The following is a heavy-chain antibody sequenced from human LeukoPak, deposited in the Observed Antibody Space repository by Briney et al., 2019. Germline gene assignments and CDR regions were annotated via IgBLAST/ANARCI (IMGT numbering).Heavy chain of an antibody. V-gene: IGHV3-7*03. J-gene: IGHJ6*03. CDR1: GFTFSSHW. CDR3: ARDTPIPYYYDSGTRPMDV. D-gene: IGHD3-22*01. Sequence: GGSLRLSCAASGFTFSSHWMSWVRQAPGKGLEWVANIKKDGSEKYYVDAVKGRFTISRDNAKTSLYLQMNSLRAEDTAVYYCARDTPIPYYYDSGTRPMDVWGKGTTVTISS. CDR2: IKKDGSEK.